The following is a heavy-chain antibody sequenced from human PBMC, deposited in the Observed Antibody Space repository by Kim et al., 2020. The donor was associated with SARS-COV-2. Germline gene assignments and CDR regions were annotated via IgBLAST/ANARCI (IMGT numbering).Heavy chain of an antibody. CDR1: GFTFSSYS. D-gene: IGHD3-10*01. Sequence: GGSLRLSCAASGFTFSSYSMNWVRQAPGKGLEWVSSISSSSSYIYYADSVKGRFTISRDNAKNSLYLQMNSLRAEDTAVYYCARGGWHYDNYYGMDVWGQGTTVTVSS. J-gene: IGHJ6*02. CDR3: ARGGWHYDNYYGMDV. V-gene: IGHV3-21*01. CDR2: ISSSSSYI.